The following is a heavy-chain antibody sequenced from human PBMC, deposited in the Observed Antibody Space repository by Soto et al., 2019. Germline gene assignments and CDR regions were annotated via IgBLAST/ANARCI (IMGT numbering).Heavy chain of an antibody. CDR1: GGTFSSYA. Sequence: QVQLVQSGAEVKKPGSSVKVSCKASGGTFSSYAISWVRQAPGQGLEWMGGIIPIFGTANYAQKFQGRVTITANESTSTSYMELSSLRSEDTAVYYCAREGAYCSGGSCYSGPPWFDPWGQGTLVTVSS. V-gene: IGHV1-69*01. CDR2: IIPIFGTA. CDR3: AREGAYCSGGSCYSGPPWFDP. D-gene: IGHD2-15*01. J-gene: IGHJ5*02.